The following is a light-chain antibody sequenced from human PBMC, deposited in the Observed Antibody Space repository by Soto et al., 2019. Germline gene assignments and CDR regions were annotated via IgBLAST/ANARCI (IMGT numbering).Light chain of an antibody. CDR2: EVS. Sequence: QSALTQPASVSGSPGQSITISCTGTSSDIGVYNYVSWYQQHPGKAPKLVICEVSNRPSGVSSRFSGSKSGNTASLTISGRRAEDEADYYCTSFTTTNIWVFGGGTQLTVL. V-gene: IGLV2-14*01. J-gene: IGLJ3*02. CDR1: SSDIGVYNY. CDR3: TSFTTTNIWV.